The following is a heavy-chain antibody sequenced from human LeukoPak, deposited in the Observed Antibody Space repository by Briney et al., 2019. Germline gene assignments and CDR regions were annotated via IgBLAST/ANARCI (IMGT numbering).Heavy chain of an antibody. CDR2: MNPNSGNT. CDR1: GYTFTSYG. V-gene: IGHV1-8*03. D-gene: IGHD3-10*01. Sequence: ASVKVSCKASGYTFTSYGINWVRQATGQGLEWMGWMNPNSGNTGYAQKFQGRVTITRNTSISTAYMELSSLRSEDTAAYYCARGRGYYYMDVWGKGTTVTVSS. J-gene: IGHJ6*03. CDR3: ARGRGYYYMDV.